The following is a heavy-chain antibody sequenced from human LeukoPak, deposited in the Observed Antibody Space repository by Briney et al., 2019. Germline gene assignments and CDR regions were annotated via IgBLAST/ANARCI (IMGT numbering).Heavy chain of an antibody. CDR3: ARGYCCSTSCPSDV. Sequence: PGGSLRLSCAASGFTFSSYGMNWVRQAPGKGLEWVSSISSSSSYVFYADSVKGRFTISRDNAENSLYLQMNSLRAEDTAVYYCARGYCCSTSCPSDVWGQGTTVTVSS. CDR1: GFTFSSYG. J-gene: IGHJ6*02. D-gene: IGHD2-2*01. CDR2: ISSSSSYV. V-gene: IGHV3-21*01.